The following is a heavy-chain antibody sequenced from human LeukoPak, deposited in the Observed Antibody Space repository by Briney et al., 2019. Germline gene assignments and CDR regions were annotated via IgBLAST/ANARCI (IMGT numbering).Heavy chain of an antibody. J-gene: IGHJ6*03. Sequence: PSETLSLTCTVSGGSISSYYWSWIRQPPGKGLEWIGYIYYSGSTNYNPSLKRRVTISVDTSKNQFSLKLSSVTAADTAVYYCARDFEGAGNYYYMDVWGKGTTVTVSS. CDR1: GGSISSYY. D-gene: IGHD3-16*01. CDR3: ARDFEGAGNYYYMDV. V-gene: IGHV4-59*01. CDR2: IYYSGST.